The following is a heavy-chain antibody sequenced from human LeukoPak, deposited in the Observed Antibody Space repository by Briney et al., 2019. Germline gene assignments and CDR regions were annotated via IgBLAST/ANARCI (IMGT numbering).Heavy chain of an antibody. CDR1: GITFTGNW. CDR3: AKDGYKWNFDN. J-gene: IGHJ4*02. CDR2: IRSDGSSA. Sequence: GGSLRLSCAASGITFTGNWHWVRQAPGKGLVWVSVIRSDGSSATYADSVKGRFTISRDNAKNSLYLQMKSLRDEDTAVYYCAKDGYKWNFDNWGQGTLVTVSS. D-gene: IGHD5-24*01. V-gene: IGHV3-74*01.